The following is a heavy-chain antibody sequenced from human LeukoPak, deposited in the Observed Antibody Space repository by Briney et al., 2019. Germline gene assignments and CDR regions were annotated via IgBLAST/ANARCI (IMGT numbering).Heavy chain of an antibody. CDR3: ARAQEGCSRASCYLEP. Sequence: SGTLSLTCAISGASISSTNWWIWVRQPPVEWLEWIGEMHHSGRTNYNSSLKSRITISVDKSKNQVFLRLISVAAADTSLYYCARAQEGCSRASCYLEPWGQGTLVTVSS. V-gene: IGHV4-4*02. CDR2: MHHSGRT. CDR1: GASISSTNW. J-gene: IGHJ5*02. D-gene: IGHD2-2*01.